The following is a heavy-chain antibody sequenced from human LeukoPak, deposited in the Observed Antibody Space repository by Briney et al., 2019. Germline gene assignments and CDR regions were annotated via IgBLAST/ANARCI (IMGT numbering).Heavy chain of an antibody. V-gene: IGHV3-23*01. CDR2: ISGSGSST. D-gene: IGHD6-13*01. Sequence: GGSLRLSCGASGVTFSSYAMSWVRQAPGKGLEWVSAISGSGSSTYYADSVKGRFTFSRDNSKNTLSLQMNSLRLDDTAVNYCAKGDRVGAAGGTGFDSWGQGTLVTVSS. CDR3: AKGDRVGAAGGTGFDS. CDR1: GVTFSSYA. J-gene: IGHJ4*02.